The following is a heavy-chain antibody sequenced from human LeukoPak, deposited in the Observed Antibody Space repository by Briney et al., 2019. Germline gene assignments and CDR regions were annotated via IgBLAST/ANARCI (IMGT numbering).Heavy chain of an antibody. J-gene: IGHJ4*02. D-gene: IGHD3-22*01. CDR2: IYPGDSDT. CDR3: AMKYSSGYSYFDY. CDR1: GYSFTSYW. Sequence: GESLKISCKGSGYSFTSYWIGWVRQMPGKGLEWMGIIYPGDSDTRYSPSLQGQVTISADKSISTAYLQWSSLKASDTAMYYCAMKYSSGYSYFDYWGQGTLVTVSS. V-gene: IGHV5-51*01.